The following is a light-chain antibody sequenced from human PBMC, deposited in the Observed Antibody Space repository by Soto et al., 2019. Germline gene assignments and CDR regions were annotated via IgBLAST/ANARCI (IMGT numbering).Light chain of an antibody. CDR3: AAWDDSLSGRQVV. J-gene: IGLJ2*01. CDR1: SSNIGSNY. Sequence: QSVLTQPPSASGTPGQRVTISCSGGSSNIGSNYVFWYQHLPGMAPKLLVYRNAQRPSGVPDRFSGSTSGTSASLAISGLRSEDEAEYYCAAWDDSLSGRQVVFGGGTKLTAL. CDR2: RNA. V-gene: IGLV1-47*01.